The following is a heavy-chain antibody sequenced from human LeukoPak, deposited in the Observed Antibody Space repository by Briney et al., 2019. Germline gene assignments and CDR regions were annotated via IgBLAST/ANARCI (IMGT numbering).Heavy chain of an antibody. D-gene: IGHD6-13*01. CDR1: GDSVSTNSAG. V-gene: IGHV6-1*01. CDR2: TFYRSKWYN. CDR3: ARLDGRVRYSSSFDAFDI. J-gene: IGHJ3*02. Sequence: SQTLSLTCAISGDSVSTNSAGWIWITQSPSRGLEWLGRTFYRSKWYNDYAESVKGRITINPDTSKNQFSLQLNSVTPEDTAVYYCARLDGRVRYSSSFDAFDIWGQGTMVTVSS.